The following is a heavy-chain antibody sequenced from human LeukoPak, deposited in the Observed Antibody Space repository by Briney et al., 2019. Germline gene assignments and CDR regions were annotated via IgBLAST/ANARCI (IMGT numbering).Heavy chain of an antibody. CDR1: GGTFSSYA. CDR3: ARERGLREYYFDY. Sequence: SVKVSCKASGGTFSSYAISWVRQAPGQGLEWMGRIIPIFGTANYAQKFQGRVTITTDETTSTAYMELSSLRSEDTAVYYCARERGLREYYFDYWGQGTLVTVSS. CDR2: IIPIFGTA. V-gene: IGHV1-69*05. D-gene: IGHD3-16*01. J-gene: IGHJ4*02.